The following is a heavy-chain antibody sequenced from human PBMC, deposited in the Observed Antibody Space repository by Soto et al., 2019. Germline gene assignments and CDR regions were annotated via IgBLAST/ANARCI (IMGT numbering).Heavy chain of an antibody. Sequence: QVQLVQSGAAVKKPGASVRISCRASGYSFTSTYVHWVRQAPGQGPEWMGIINPAGGTTYYAQKFQGRLTITSDTSTDTVFMDLNDLTSEDTAVYFCALKVVTYYDNWGQGTLLTVSS. CDR2: INPAGGTT. CDR3: ALKVVTYYDN. D-gene: IGHD2-21*02. CDR1: GYSFTSTY. V-gene: IGHV1-46*01. J-gene: IGHJ4*02.